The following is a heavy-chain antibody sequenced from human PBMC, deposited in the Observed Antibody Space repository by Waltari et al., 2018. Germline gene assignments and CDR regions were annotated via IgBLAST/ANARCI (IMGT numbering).Heavy chain of an antibody. CDR3: AGDRAIGLFFDY. Sequence: QVQLQESGQGLVKPSGTLSLTCAVSGDSISGNYWLSWVRQSPGKGLEWLGQVHHSVKPNYNPSLQCRGTRSRDKPQNQFSLNLNSVTAADTVVYYCAGDRAIGLFFDYWGRGTLVTVSS. D-gene: IGHD2-2*01. V-gene: IGHV4-4*02. CDR2: VHHSVKP. J-gene: IGHJ4*02. CDR1: GDSISGNYW.